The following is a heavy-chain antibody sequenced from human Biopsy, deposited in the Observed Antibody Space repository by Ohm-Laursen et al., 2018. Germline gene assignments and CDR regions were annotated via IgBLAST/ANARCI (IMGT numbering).Heavy chain of an antibody. D-gene: IGHD6-13*01. V-gene: IGHV2-70*11. CDR3: ARTPILIVSAGLVYRHRRHLQGMDV. CDR1: GFPLSARGMC. Sequence: ATQTLTLTCSFSGFPLSARGMCVSWIRQAPGKALEWLARVDWDDYKDYSASLQTKLSISKDTSNDQVVLTVNSVDPADTATYYCARTPILIVSAGLVYRHRRHLQGMDVWGQGIAVTVS. J-gene: IGHJ6*02. CDR2: VDWDDYK.